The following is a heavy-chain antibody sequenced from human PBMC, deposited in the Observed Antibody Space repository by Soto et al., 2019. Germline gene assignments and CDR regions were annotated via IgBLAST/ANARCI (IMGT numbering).Heavy chain of an antibody. CDR2: ISSDSATI. J-gene: IGHJ4*02. CDR1: GFTFSDHY. V-gene: IGHV3-11*01. CDR3: ASDPYYYASYY. D-gene: IGHD3-10*01. Sequence: GGSLRLSCAASGFTFSDHYMTWIRQSPGKGLEWVSYISSDSATIYYTDSVQGRFTVSRDNAKNSVYLQMNSLRAEDTAVYYCASDPYYYASYYWGQGTLVTVSS.